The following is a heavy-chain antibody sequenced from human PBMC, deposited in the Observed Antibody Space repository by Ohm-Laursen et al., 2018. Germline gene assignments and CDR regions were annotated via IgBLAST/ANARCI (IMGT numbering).Heavy chain of an antibody. J-gene: IGHJ4*02. CDR1: GFSFKTYG. V-gene: IGHV3-30*18. CDR2: FSYDGSDK. D-gene: IGHD3-9*01. Sequence: SLRLSCTAPGFSFKTYGMHWVRQTPGKGLEWVAVFSYDGSDKHYADSVKGRFTISRDNSKNTLDLQMNSLRPEDTALYYCAKDLSGKTYVIDYWGQGTLVTVSS. CDR3: AKDLSGKTYVIDY.